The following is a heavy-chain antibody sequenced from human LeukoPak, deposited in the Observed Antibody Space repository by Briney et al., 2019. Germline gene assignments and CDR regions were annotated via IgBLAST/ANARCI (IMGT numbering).Heavy chain of an antibody. CDR3: AKFTMTTRLDY. CDR1: GFTLSNYA. D-gene: IGHD4-17*01. V-gene: IGHV3-23*01. CDR2: INNSGHST. Sequence: GVSLRLCCAPSGFTLSNYAKTWARHATGRGLEWRSGINNSGHSTYYANSFKGRFTIPRDNTKNRLYLEMNSLRAEGTTVYYCAKFTMTTRLDYWGQGILVTVSS. J-gene: IGHJ4*02.